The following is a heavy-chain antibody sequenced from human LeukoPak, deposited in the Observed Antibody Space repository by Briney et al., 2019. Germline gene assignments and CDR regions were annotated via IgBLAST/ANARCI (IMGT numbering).Heavy chain of an antibody. V-gene: IGHV1-46*01. J-gene: IGHJ4*02. Sequence: ASVKVSCKASGYTFTSYYMHWVRQAPGQGLEWMGIINPSGGSTSYAQKFQGRVTMTRDTSTSTVYMELSSLRSEDTAVYYCAREGWGYCSSTSCRCFDYWGQGTLVTVSP. CDR3: AREGWGYCSSTSCRCFDY. CDR1: GYTFTSYY. CDR2: INPSGGST. D-gene: IGHD2-2*01.